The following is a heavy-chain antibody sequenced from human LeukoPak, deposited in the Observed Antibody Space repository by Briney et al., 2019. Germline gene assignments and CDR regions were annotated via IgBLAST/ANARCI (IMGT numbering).Heavy chain of an antibody. CDR3: ARDQYYDSSGYYFDY. D-gene: IGHD3-22*01. CDR2: IIPLLGIA. CDR1: GGTFNSYA. V-gene: IGHV1-69*10. J-gene: IGHJ4*02. Sequence: GASVKVSCKASGGTFNSYAISWVRQAPGQGLEWMGRIIPLLGIANYAQKFQGRVTISADKSTTTAYMEPSSLRSEDTAVYYCARDQYYDSSGYYFDYWGQGTLVTVSS.